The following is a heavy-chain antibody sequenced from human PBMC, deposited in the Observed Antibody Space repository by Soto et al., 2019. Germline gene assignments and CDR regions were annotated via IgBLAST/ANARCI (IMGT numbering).Heavy chain of an antibody. Sequence: GALRLSCAASGFTFSSYGMHWVRQAPGKGLEWVAVISYDGSNKYYADSVKGRFTISRDNSKNTLYLQMNSLRAEDTTVYYCAKDRGSSTSCRGCSYYYGMDVWGQGTTVTVSS. CDR3: AKDRGSSTSCRGCSYYYGMDV. V-gene: IGHV3-30*18. CDR1: GFTFSSYG. J-gene: IGHJ6*02. CDR2: ISYDGSNK. D-gene: IGHD2-2*01.